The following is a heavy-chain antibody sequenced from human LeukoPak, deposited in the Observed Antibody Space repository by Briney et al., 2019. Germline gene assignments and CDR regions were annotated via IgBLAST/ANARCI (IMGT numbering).Heavy chain of an antibody. CDR2: IDHSGAT. CDR3: AKAPYLSSGS. V-gene: IGHV4-34*01. D-gene: IGHD3-22*01. J-gene: IGHJ3*01. CDR1: GGSFSGYY. Sequence: SGTLSLTCAVYGGSFSGYYWSWIRQPPGKGLEWIGEIDHSGATNYNPSLKGRVTISLDTSKNQFSLTLSSITAADTAVYYCAKAPYLSSGSWGQGTMVTVSS.